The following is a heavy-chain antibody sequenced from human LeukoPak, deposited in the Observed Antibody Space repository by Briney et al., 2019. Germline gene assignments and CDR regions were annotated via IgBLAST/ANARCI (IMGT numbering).Heavy chain of an antibody. CDR3: ARPETGTVAFDI. J-gene: IGHJ3*02. V-gene: IGHV4-30-4*08. CDR2: IYYSGST. D-gene: IGHD1-7*01. CDR1: GYSISSGYY. Sequence: PSETLSLTCAVSGYSISSGYYWGWIRQPPGKGLEWIGYIYYSGSTYYNPSLKSRVTISVDTSKNQFSLKLSSVTAADTAVYYCARPETGTVAFDIWGQGTMVTVSS.